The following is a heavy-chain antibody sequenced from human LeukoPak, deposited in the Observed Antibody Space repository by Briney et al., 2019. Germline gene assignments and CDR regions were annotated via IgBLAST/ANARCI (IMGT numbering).Heavy chain of an antibody. V-gene: IGHV3-23*01. CDR3: AKPPFPRIVGSRSSFDY. CDR1: GFTFSSYA. J-gene: IGHJ4*02. CDR2: ISGSGGST. D-gene: IGHD1-26*01. Sequence: GGSLRLSCAASGFTFSSYAMSWVRQAPGKGLEWVSAISGSGGSTYYADSVKGRFTISRDNSKNTLYLQMNSLRAEDTAVYYCAKPPFPRIVGSRSSFDYWGQGTRVTVSS.